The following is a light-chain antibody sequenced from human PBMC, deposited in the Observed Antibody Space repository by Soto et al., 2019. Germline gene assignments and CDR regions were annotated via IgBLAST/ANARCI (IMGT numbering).Light chain of an antibody. CDR1: QSISSW. CDR2: KAS. Sequence: IQLTQSPSTLSASVGDRVTITCRASQSISSWLAWYQQKPGKAPKLLIYKASSLESGVPSRFSGSGSGTEFTLTISSLQPDDFATYDCQQYNSYSRTFGQGTKV. V-gene: IGKV1-5*03. CDR3: QQYNSYSRT. J-gene: IGKJ1*01.